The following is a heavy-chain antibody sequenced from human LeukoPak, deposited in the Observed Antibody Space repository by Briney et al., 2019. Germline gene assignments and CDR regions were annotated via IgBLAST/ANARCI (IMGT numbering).Heavy chain of an antibody. CDR3: ARDRMGVRAFDY. J-gene: IGHJ4*02. Sequence: SETLSLTCAVSGGSISSTNWWSWVRQPPGKGLEWIGEIYHSGSTNHNPSLKSRVTISADRSKNQFSLKLTYVTAADTAVYYCARDRMGVRAFDYWGQGTLVTVSS. CDR2: IYHSGST. D-gene: IGHD3-10*01. CDR1: GGSISSTNW. V-gene: IGHV4-4*02.